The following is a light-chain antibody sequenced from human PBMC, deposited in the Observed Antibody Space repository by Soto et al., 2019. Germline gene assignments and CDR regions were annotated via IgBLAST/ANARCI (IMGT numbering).Light chain of an antibody. V-gene: IGLV2-14*01. CDR2: DVS. CDR1: SSDVGGYKY. CDR3: NSYTTSTTLVV. J-gene: IGLJ2*01. Sequence: QSALTQPPSASGSPGQSVTISCTGTSSDVGGYKYVSWYQQHPGKAPKLMIYDVSNRPSGVSHRFSGSKSGNTASLTISGLQAEDEADYYCNSYTTSTTLVVFGGGTKLTVL.